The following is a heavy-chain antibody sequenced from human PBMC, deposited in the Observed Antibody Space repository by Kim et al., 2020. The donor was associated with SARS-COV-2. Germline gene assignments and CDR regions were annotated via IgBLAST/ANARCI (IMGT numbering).Heavy chain of an antibody. J-gene: IGHJ6*02. V-gene: IGHV3-9*01. CDR2: ISWNSNNI. CDR1: AFTFDDYA. D-gene: IGHD6-19*01. Sequence: GGSLRLSCAASAFTFDDYAMHWVRQAPGKGLEWVSGISWNSNNIGYADSVKGRFTISRDNAKNSLYLQMNSLRAEDTALYYCAKDIRGSGWPYYYYGMDVWGQGTTVTVSS. CDR3: AKDIRGSGWPYYYYGMDV.